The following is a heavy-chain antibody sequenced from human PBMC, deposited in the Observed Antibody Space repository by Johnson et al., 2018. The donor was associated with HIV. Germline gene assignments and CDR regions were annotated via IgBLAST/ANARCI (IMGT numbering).Heavy chain of an antibody. CDR3: AKGRSEYSGSHHDAFDI. Sequence: QMQLVESGGALVKPGGSLRLSCAASGFKFDDNYMAWIRQSPGKGLEWVSYISSSGGTTHNADSVKGRFAISRNNAKNSLYLQMNSLRAEDKALYYCAKGRSEYSGSHHDAFDIWGQGTMVTVSS. V-gene: IGHV3-11*01. CDR2: ISSSGGTT. CDR1: GFKFDDNY. D-gene: IGHD1-26*01. J-gene: IGHJ3*02.